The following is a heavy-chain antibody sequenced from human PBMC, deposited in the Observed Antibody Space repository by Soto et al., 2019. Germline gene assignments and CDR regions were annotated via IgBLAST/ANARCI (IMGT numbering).Heavy chain of an antibody. CDR3: ARQHGLSAYWFDL. Sequence: PGESLKISCQASGSNFPGLWLAWVRQMPGKGLELMGMLYPRASDVRYRPSFQGQVTISADKPIQTTYLQWNSLKASDTAMYFCARQHGLSAYWFDLRGQGT. CDR2: LYPRASDV. J-gene: IGHJ5*01. D-gene: IGHD2-8*01. CDR1: GSNFPGLW. V-gene: IGHV5-51*01.